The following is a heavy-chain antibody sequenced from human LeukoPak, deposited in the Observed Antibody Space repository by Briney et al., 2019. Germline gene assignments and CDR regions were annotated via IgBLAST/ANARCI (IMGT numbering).Heavy chain of an antibody. CDR3: ARDPYNGSYGDDYYYYMDV. CDR1: GLTFSSYA. CDR2: ISGSGDST. Sequence: GGSLRLSCAASGLTFSSYAMSWVRQAPGKGLEWVSVISGSGDSTYYADSVKGRFTISRDNAKNSLSLQMNSLRAEDTAVYYCARDPYNGSYGDDYYYYMDVWGKGTTVTISS. V-gene: IGHV3-23*01. D-gene: IGHD1-26*01. J-gene: IGHJ6*03.